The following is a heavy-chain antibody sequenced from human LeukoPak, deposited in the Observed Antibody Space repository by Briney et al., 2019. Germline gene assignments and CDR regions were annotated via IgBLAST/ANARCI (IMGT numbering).Heavy chain of an antibody. Sequence: SETLSLTCTVSGGSISNYYLNWIRQPPGKGLEWIRYIYYSGSTHYNPSLKSRVTMSVDTSKNQFSLKLSSVTAADTAVYYCAGEVTAFRSSAFDIWGQGTMVTVSS. J-gene: IGHJ3*02. CDR1: GGSISNYY. V-gene: IGHV4-59*01. CDR2: IYYSGST. D-gene: IGHD2-21*02. CDR3: AGEVTAFRSSAFDI.